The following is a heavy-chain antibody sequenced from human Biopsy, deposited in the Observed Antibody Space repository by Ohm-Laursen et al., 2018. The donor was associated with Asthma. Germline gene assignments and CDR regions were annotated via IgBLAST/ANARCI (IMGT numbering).Heavy chain of an antibody. CDR3: QRGFNGDDCGY. V-gene: IGHV3-15*01. CDR2: VKIKRHGGTT. D-gene: IGHD5-12*01. Sequence: SLRLSCTASGFSFNSYGMHWVRQAPGKGLEWVGHVKIKRHGGTTDLAEPVKGRFTISRDDSKNTLYLQMNSLKTEDTAVYYCQRGFNGDDCGYWGQGTLVTVSS. J-gene: IGHJ4*02. CDR1: GFSFNSYG.